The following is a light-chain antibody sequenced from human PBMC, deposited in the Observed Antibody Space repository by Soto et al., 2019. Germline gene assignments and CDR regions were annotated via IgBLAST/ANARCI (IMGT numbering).Light chain of an antibody. CDR2: DSS. CDR1: QSVSSSS. Sequence: EILLTQSPATLSLSLGERATICCRASQSVSSSSLGWYQQTPGQAPRLISYDSSRRATGIPDRFCGWGTGTDLPHTIRGLEFCDLVVSYCSHDRRKFRQGTKVGIK. J-gene: IGKJ1*01. V-gene: IGKV3D-20*02. CDR3: SHDRRK.